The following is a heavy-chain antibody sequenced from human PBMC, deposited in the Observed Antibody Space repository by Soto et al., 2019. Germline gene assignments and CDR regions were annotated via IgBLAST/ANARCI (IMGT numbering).Heavy chain of an antibody. CDR2: INHSGST. D-gene: IGHD4-17*01. J-gene: IGHJ1*01. V-gene: IGHV4-34*01. CDR1: GGSFSGYY. CDR3: VSTYGDYATFQH. Sequence: QVQLQQWGAGLLKPSETLSLTCAVYGGSFSGYYWSWIRQPPGKGLEWIGEINHSGSTNYNPSLTSRVTISVDTSKNQFSLKLSSVTAADTAVYYCVSTYGDYATFQHWGQGTLVTVSS.